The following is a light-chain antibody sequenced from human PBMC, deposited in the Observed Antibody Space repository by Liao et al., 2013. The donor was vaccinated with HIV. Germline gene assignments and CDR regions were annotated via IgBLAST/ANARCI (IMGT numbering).Light chain of an antibody. V-gene: IGLV3-1*01. CDR1: RLGNKY. Sequence: SYELTQPPSVSVSPGQTVSITCSGDRLGNKYACWYQQKPGHSPVLVIYQDTKRPSGIPERFSGSNSGNTATLTISGTQAMDEADYYCQVWDSSINFVFGTGTKVTVL. CDR3: QVWDSSINFV. J-gene: IGLJ1*01. CDR2: QDT.